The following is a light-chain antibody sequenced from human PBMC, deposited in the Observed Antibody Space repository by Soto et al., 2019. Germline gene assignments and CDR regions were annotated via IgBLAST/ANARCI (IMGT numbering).Light chain of an antibody. Sequence: EIVMTQSPATLSVSPGERATLSCRASQSVSSNLAWYQQKPGQAPRLLIYGASTRATGIPARFSGRGSGTEFTLTLSRLQSEDFAVYYCQKYNNWPFTFGPGTKVDIK. J-gene: IGKJ3*01. CDR1: QSVSSN. CDR2: GAS. CDR3: QKYNNWPFT. V-gene: IGKV3-15*01.